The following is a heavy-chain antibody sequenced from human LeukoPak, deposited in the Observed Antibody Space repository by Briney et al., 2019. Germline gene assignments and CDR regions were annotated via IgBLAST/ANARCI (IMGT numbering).Heavy chain of an antibody. D-gene: IGHD5-12*01. CDR1: GFTFRSSE. CDR3: ARDYSGWSLDP. V-gene: IGHV3-48*03. Sequence: HPGGSLRLSCAASGFTFRSSEMNWVRQAPGKGLEWVSYISDGGKTKYYADSVKGRFTISRDNAKNSLYLQMNSLRAEDTAVYYCARDYSGWSLDPWGQGTLVTVSS. J-gene: IGHJ5*02. CDR2: ISDGGKTK.